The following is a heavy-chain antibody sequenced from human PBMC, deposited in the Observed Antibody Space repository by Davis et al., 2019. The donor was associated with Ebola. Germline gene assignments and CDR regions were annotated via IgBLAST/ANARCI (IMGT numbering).Heavy chain of an antibody. V-gene: IGHV1-46*03. CDR2: INPNDGRT. CDR1: GYTFTNYY. CDR3: TTPGGQDSGYDVFDI. D-gene: IGHD5-12*01. Sequence: ASVKVSCKASGYTFTNYYMHWVRQAPGQGLEWMGMINPNDGRTIYAQKFQGRVTVTRETSTTTVYMDLSSLRSEDTALYYCTTPGGQDSGYDVFDIRGQGTMVTVSS. J-gene: IGHJ3*02.